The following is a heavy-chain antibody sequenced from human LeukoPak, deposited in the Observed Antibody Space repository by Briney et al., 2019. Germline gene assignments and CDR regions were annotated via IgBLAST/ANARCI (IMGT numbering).Heavy chain of an antibody. Sequence: ASVCLTCKASGYTFTSYYTHWVRQAPGQGLEWMGIINPSGGSTSYAQKFQGRVTMTRDTSTSTVYMELSSLRSEDTAVYYCARDLADDDYWGQGTLVTVSS. V-gene: IGHV1-46*01. J-gene: IGHJ4*02. CDR2: INPSGGST. CDR3: ARDLADDDY. CDR1: GYTFTSYY. D-gene: IGHD5-24*01.